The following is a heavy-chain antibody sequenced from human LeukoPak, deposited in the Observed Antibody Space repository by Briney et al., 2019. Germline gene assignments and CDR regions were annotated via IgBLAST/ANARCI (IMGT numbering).Heavy chain of an antibody. CDR1: GFTFSSYS. D-gene: IGHD3-16*02. J-gene: IGHJ6*02. CDR2: ISSNSSTI. Sequence: GRSLRLSCAASGFTFSSYSMNWVRQDPGKGLEWVSYISSNSSTIYYADSVKGRFTISRDNAKNSLYLKMNSLRAEDTAVYYCARDNTMALSPDTQPAPFPDYYYYGMDVWGQGTTVTVSS. V-gene: IGHV3-48*04. CDR3: ARDNTMALSPDTQPAPFPDYYYYGMDV.